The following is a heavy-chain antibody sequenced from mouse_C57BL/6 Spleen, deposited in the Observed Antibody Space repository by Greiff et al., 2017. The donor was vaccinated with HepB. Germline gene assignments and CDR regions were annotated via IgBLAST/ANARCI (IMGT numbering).Heavy chain of an antibody. Sequence: QVQLQQPGAELVRPGSSVKLSCKASGYTFTSYWMDWVKQRPGQGLEWIGNIYPSDSETHYNQKFKDKATLTVDKSSSTAYMQLSSLTSEDSAVYYCARLTGDDYWGQGTTLTVSS. J-gene: IGHJ2*01. D-gene: IGHD4-1*01. CDR3: ARLTGDDY. CDR2: IYPSDSET. V-gene: IGHV1-61*01. CDR1: GYTFTSYW.